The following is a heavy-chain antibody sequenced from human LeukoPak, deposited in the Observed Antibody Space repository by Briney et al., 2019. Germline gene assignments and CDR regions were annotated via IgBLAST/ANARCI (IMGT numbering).Heavy chain of an antibody. CDR3: ARDLSGNSSSFKYYYYGMDV. CDR2: ISGSDGST. V-gene: IGHV3-23*01. CDR1: GFTFSSNA. J-gene: IGHJ6*02. Sequence: GGSLRLSCVASGFTFSSNAMSWVRQAPGKGLEWVSAISGSDGSTYYADSVKGRFTISRDNSKNTLYLQMNSLRAEDTAVYYCARDLSGNSSSFKYYYYGMDVWGQGTTVTVSS. D-gene: IGHD6-13*01.